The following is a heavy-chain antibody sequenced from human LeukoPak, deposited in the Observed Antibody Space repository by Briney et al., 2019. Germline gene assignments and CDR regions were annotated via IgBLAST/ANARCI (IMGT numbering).Heavy chain of an antibody. CDR2: IYYSGST. CDR1: GVSISSGGYY. Sequence: SETLSLTCSVSGVSISSGGYYWSWIRQPPGKGLEWIGYIYYSGSTNYNPSLKSRVTISVDTFKNQFSLKLSSVTAADTAVYYCARERRYYYDSPGWFDPWGQGTLVTVSS. D-gene: IGHD3-22*01. V-gene: IGHV4-61*08. CDR3: ARERRYYYDSPGWFDP. J-gene: IGHJ5*02.